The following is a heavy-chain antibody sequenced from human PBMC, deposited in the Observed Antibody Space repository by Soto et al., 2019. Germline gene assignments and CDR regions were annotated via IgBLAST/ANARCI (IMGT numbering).Heavy chain of an antibody. CDR1: GGSISSSSYY. CDR2: IYYSGST. Sequence: ETLSLTCTVSGGSISSSSYYWGWIRQPPGKGPEWIGSIYYSGSTYYNPSLKSRVTISVDTSKNQFSLKLSSVTAADTAVYYCATYIAVDGPLDYWGQGTLVTVSS. CDR3: ATYIAVDGPLDY. J-gene: IGHJ4*02. D-gene: IGHD6-19*01. V-gene: IGHV4-39*01.